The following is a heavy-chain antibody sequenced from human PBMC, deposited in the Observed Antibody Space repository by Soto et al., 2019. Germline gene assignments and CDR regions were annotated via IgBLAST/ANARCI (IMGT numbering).Heavy chain of an antibody. CDR1: GGSISSYY. CDR2: IYYSGST. V-gene: IGHV4-59*01. CDR3: ARDTGYFDWPDAFDI. Sequence: QVQLQESGPGLVKPSETLSLTCTVSGGSISSYYWSWIRQPPGKGLEWIGDIYYSGSTNYNPSLKSRVTISVDTCKNQFSLKLSSVTAADTAVYSCARDTGYFDWPDAFDIWGQGTMVTVSS. J-gene: IGHJ3*02. D-gene: IGHD3-9*01.